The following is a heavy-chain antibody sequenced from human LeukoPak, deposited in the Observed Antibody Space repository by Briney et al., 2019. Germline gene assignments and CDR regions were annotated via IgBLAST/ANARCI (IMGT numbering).Heavy chain of an antibody. Sequence: ASVKVSCKASGYTFTTYYMHWVRQAPGQGVEWMAIINTSGGSTSYAQKFQGRVTMTRDTSTSTVYMELSSLRSEDTAVYYCARDVFSSGYYVGRYYFDYWGQGTLVTVSS. CDR1: GYTFTTYY. V-gene: IGHV1-46*01. CDR3: ARDVFSSGYYVGRYYFDY. CDR2: INTSGGST. J-gene: IGHJ4*02. D-gene: IGHD3-22*01.